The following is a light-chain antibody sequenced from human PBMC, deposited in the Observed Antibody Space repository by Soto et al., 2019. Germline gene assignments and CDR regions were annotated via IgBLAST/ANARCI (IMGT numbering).Light chain of an antibody. CDR1: QSVSSY. CDR2: DAS. V-gene: IGKV3-20*01. J-gene: IGKJ3*01. CDR3: QQYGSSPLT. Sequence: ESVFVESAATRSLSTGERATLSCRASQSVSSYLAWYQQKPGQAPRLLIYDASNRATGIPDRFSGSGSGTDFTLTISRLEPEDFAVYYCQQYGSSPLTFGPGSKVDI.